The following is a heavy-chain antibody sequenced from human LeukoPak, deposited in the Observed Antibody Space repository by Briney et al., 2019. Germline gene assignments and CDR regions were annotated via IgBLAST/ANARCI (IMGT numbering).Heavy chain of an antibody. CDR3: ARALGAVRGVKGYYGMDV. CDR1: GGSFSGYY. J-gene: IGHJ6*02. Sequence: SETLSLTCAVYGGSFSGYYWSWIRQPPGKGLEWIGEIDHSGSTNYNPSLKSRVTISVDTSKNQFSLKLSSVTAADTAVYYCARALGAVRGVKGYYGMDVWGQGTTVTVSS. CDR2: IDHSGST. V-gene: IGHV4-34*01. D-gene: IGHD3-10*01.